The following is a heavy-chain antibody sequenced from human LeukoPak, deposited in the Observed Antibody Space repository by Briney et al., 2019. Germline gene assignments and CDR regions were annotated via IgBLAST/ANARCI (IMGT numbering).Heavy chain of an antibody. J-gene: IGHJ4*02. CDR2: ISGSGGST. Sequence: PGGSLRLSCAASGFTFSSYAMSWVRQAPGKGLEWVSAISGSGGSTYYADSVKGRFTISRDNSKNTLYLQMNSLRAEDTAVYYCAKPFSCSSTSCYNVFDYWGQGTLVTVSS. V-gene: IGHV3-23*01. CDR1: GFTFSSYA. CDR3: AKPFSCSSTSCYNVFDY. D-gene: IGHD2-2*02.